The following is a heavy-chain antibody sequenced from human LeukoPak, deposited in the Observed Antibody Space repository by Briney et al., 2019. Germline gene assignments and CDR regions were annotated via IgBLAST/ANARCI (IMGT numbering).Heavy chain of an antibody. Sequence: PSETLSLTCAVYGGSFSGYYWSWIRQPPGKGLEWIGEINHSGSTNYNPSLKSRVTISVDTSKNQFSLKLSSVTAADTAVYYCARALRQLRYFDYWGQGTLVTVSS. CDR3: ARALRQLRYFDY. D-gene: IGHD2-21*01. CDR2: INHSGST. CDR1: GGSFSGYY. V-gene: IGHV4-34*01. J-gene: IGHJ4*02.